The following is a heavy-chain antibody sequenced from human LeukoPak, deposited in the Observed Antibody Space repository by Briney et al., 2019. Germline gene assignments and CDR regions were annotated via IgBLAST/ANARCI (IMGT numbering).Heavy chain of an antibody. CDR1: GGSISSGGHS. J-gene: IGHJ3*02. D-gene: IGHD3-22*01. Sequence: SQTLSLTCAVSGGSISSGGHSWSWIRQPPGKGLEWIGYIYHSGSTYYNPSLKSRVTISVDRSKNQFSLKLSSVTAADTAVYYCARAWDSSGYYYDLGAFDIWGQGTMVTVSS. CDR2: IYHSGST. CDR3: ARAWDSSGYYYDLGAFDI. V-gene: IGHV4-30-2*01.